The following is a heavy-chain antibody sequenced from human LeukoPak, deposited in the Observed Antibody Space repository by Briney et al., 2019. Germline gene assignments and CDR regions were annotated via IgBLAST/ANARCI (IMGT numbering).Heavy chain of an antibody. J-gene: IGHJ4*02. CDR3: ARGGQWLRPFDY. V-gene: IGHV4-34*01. CDR2: INHSGST. D-gene: IGHD5-12*01. Sequence: SETLSLTCAAYGGSFSGYYWSWIRQPPGKGLEWIGEINHSGSTNYNPSLKSRVTISVDTSKNQFSPKLSSVTAADTAVYYCARGGQWLRPFDYWGQGTLVTVSS. CDR1: GGSFSGYY.